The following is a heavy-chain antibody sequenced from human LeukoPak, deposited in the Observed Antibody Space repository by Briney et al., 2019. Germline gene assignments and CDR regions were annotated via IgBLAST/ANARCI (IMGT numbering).Heavy chain of an antibody. V-gene: IGHV1-69*13. J-gene: IGHJ4*02. CDR3: ASSLSVDFWSGYPFDY. CDR1: GGTFSSYA. CDR2: IIPIFGTA. D-gene: IGHD3-3*01. Sequence: PGASVKVSCKASGGTFSSYAISWVRQAPGQGLEWMGGIIPIFGTANHAQKFQGRVTITADESTSTAYMELSSLRSEDTAVYYCASSLSVDFWSGYPFDYWGQGTLVTVSS.